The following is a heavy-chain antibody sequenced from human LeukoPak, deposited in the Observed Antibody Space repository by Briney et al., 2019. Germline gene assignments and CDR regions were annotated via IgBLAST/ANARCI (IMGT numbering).Heavy chain of an antibody. V-gene: IGHV4-34*01. D-gene: IGHD3-10*01. CDR3: ARGRVLWFGDALFDY. CDR1: GGSFSGYY. Sequence: SETLSLTCAVYGGSFSGYYWSWIRQPPGKGLEWIGEINHSGSTNYNPSLKSRVTISVDTSKNQFSLKLSSVTAADTAVYYCARGRVLWFGDALFDYWGQGTLVTVS. J-gene: IGHJ4*02. CDR2: INHSGST.